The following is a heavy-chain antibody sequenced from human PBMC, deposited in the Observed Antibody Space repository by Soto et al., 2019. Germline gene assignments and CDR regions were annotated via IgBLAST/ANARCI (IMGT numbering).Heavy chain of an antibody. Sequence: SETLSLTCTVSGGSISSYYWSWIRQPPGKGLEWIGDIYYSGSTNYNPSLKSRVTISVDTSKNQFSLKLTSVTAAVTAVYYCARDKITGLFDYWGQGTLVTVSS. J-gene: IGHJ4*02. CDR3: ARDKITGLFDY. V-gene: IGHV4-59*12. CDR2: IYYSGST. CDR1: GGSISSYY. D-gene: IGHD2-8*02.